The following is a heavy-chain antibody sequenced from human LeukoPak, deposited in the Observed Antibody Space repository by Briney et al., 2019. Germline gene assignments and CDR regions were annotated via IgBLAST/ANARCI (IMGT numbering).Heavy chain of an antibody. CDR3: ARGEAPEDK. J-gene: IGHJ4*02. CDR1: GYTFTGYY. CDR2: INPHTGDT. Sequence: GASVKVSCKASGYTFTGYYIHWVRQAPGQGLEWLGWINPHTGDTYHAQKFQGRVTMTSDASVNTAYMQLSRLKSDDTAIYYCARGEAPEDKWGRGTLVTVSS. V-gene: IGHV1-2*02.